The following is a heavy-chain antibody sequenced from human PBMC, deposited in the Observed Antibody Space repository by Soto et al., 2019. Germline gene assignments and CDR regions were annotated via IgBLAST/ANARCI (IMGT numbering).Heavy chain of an antibody. V-gene: IGHV4-34*01. CDR1: GGSFSGYY. Sequence: PSETLSLTCAVYGGSFSGYYWSWIRQPPGKGLEWIGEINHSGSTNYNPSLKSRVTISVDTSKNQFSLKLSSVTAADTAVYYCARARRPYYYYYMDVWGKGTTVTVSS. CDR3: ARARRPYYYYYMDV. CDR2: INHSGST. J-gene: IGHJ6*03.